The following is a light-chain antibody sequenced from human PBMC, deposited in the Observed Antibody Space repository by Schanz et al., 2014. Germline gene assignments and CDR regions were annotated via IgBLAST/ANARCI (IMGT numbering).Light chain of an antibody. CDR2: LGS. J-gene: IGKJ2*01. CDR3: MQTLQTPYT. Sequence: DIVLTQSPLPLPVTPGEPASISCGSSQSLQSNGYTYLDWFLQKPGQPPQLLIYLGSNRASGVPDRFSGSGSGTDFTLKISRVEAEDIGVYYCMQTLQTPYTFGQGTKLEIK. V-gene: IGKV2-28*01. CDR1: QSLQSNGYTY.